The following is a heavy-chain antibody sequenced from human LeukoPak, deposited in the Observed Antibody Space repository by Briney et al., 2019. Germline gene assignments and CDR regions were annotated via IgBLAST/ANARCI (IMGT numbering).Heavy chain of an antibody. CDR1: EFTFSSYS. CDR3: ARDRPHSSPPL. CDR2: ISSSSSYI. Sequence: GGSLRLSCAASEFTFSSYSMNWVRQAPGKGLEWVSSISSSSSYIYYADSVKGRFTISRDNAKNSLYLQMNSLRAEDTAVYYCARDRPHSSPPLWGQGTLVTVSS. D-gene: IGHD3-22*01. V-gene: IGHV3-21*01. J-gene: IGHJ4*02.